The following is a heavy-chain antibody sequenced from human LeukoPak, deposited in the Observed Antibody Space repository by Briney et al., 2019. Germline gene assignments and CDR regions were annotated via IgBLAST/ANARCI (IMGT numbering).Heavy chain of an antibody. Sequence: GGSLRLSCAASGFTLSNYAMTWVRQAPGKGLEWVSTITFNSGSTYYADSVKGRFTISRDNSKNTLYLQMNSLRGEGTAIYYCAKGSTGGYWGYFDYWGQGTLVTVSS. J-gene: IGHJ4*02. CDR1: GFTLSNYA. CDR2: ITFNSGST. CDR3: AKGSTGGYWGYFDY. V-gene: IGHV3-23*01. D-gene: IGHD5/OR15-5a*01.